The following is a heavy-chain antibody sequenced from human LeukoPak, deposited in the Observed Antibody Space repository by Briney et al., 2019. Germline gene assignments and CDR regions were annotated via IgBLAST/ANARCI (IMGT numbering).Heavy chain of an antibody. Sequence: SKTLSLTCAVYGGSFSGYYWSWIRQPPGKGLEWIGEINHSGSTNYNPSLKSRVTISVDTSKNQFSLKLSSVTAADTAVYYCARAYAMVRGVIIYYYYGMDVWGQGTTVTVSS. CDR2: INHSGST. CDR1: GGSFSGYY. V-gene: IGHV4-34*01. J-gene: IGHJ6*02. D-gene: IGHD3-10*01. CDR3: ARAYAMVRGVIIYYYYGMDV.